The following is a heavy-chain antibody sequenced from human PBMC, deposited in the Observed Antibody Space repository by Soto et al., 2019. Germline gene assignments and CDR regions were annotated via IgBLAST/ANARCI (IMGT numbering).Heavy chain of an antibody. J-gene: IGHJ4*02. CDR2: TSYDGSNK. CDR1: GFTFSSYG. Sequence: PGGSLRLSCAASGFTFSSYGMHWVRQAPGKGLEWVAVTSYDGSNKYYADSVKGRFTISRDNSKNTLYLQMNSLRAEDTAVYYRARRYYDNSGYYSNWGQGTLVTVSS. V-gene: IGHV3-30*03. D-gene: IGHD3-22*01. CDR3: ARRYYDNSGYYSN.